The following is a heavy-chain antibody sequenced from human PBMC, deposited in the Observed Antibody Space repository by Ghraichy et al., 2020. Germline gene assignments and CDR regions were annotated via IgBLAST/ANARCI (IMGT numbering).Heavy chain of an antibody. J-gene: IGHJ4*02. V-gene: IGHV3-23*01. Sequence: GGSLRLSCAASGFTFSSYAMTWVRQAPGKGLEWVSAISGSADSTYYTDSVKGRFTISSDNSKNTVYLQMNSLRAEDTAVYYCARPISMIVVGGNGNDYWGQGTLVTVSS. CDR2: ISGSADST. CDR3: ARPISMIVVGGNGNDY. CDR1: GFTFSSYA. D-gene: IGHD3-22*01.